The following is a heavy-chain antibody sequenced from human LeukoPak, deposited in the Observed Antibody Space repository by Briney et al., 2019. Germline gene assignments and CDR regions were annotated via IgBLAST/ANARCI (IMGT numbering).Heavy chain of an antibody. CDR1: GFPFTNNP. CDR3: ARDGGNSYGIDY. V-gene: IGHV3-48*01. J-gene: IGHJ4*02. D-gene: IGHD5-18*01. CDR2: ISNDITTT. Sequence: PGGSLRLSCVVSGFPFTNNPMNWVRQAPGKGLEWVSYISNDITTTYYAESVKGRFTISRDNAKNSLYLQMNSLRVEDTAVYYCARDGGNSYGIDYWGQGILVTVSS.